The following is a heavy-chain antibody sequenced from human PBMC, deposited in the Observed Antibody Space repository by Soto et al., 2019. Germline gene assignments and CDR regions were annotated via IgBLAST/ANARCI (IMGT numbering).Heavy chain of an antibody. CDR2: ISGSGGST. D-gene: IGHD5-12*01. V-gene: IGHV3-23*01. CDR3: AMGDGYNWDYYYYGMDV. J-gene: IGHJ6*02. Sequence: GGSLRLSCAASGFTFSSYAMSWVRQAPGKGLEWVSAISGSGGSTYYADSVKGRFTISRDNSKNTLYLQMNSLRAEDTAVYYCAMGDGYNWDYYYYGMDVWGQGTTVTVSS. CDR1: GFTFSSYA.